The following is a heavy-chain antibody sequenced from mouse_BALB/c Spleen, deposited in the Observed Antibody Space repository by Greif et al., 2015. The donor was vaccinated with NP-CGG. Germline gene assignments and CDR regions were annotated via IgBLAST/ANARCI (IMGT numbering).Heavy chain of an antibody. CDR2: INPTNGGT. J-gene: IGHJ3*01. D-gene: IGHD2-3*01. CDR1: GYTFTSYY. V-gene: IGHV1S81*02. CDR3: TRSGYYFWFAY. Sequence: VKLMESGAELVKPGASVKLSCKASGYTFTSYYMYWVKQRPGQGLEWIGEINPTNGGTNFNEKFKSKATLTVDESSSTAYMQLSSLTSEDSAVYYCTRSGYYFWFAYWGQGTLVTVSA.